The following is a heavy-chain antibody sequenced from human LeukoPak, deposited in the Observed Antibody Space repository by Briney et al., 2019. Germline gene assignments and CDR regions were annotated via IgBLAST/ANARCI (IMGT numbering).Heavy chain of an antibody. Sequence: GGSLRLSCAASGFTFDDYAMHWVRQAPGKGLEWVSLISWDGGSTYYADSVKGRFTISRDNSKNSLYLQMNSLRAEDTALYYCAKVGGSGWSTYYMDVWGQGTTVTVSS. V-gene: IGHV3-43D*03. J-gene: IGHJ6*03. CDR2: ISWDGGST. CDR1: GFTFDDYA. CDR3: AKVGGSGWSTYYMDV. D-gene: IGHD6-19*01.